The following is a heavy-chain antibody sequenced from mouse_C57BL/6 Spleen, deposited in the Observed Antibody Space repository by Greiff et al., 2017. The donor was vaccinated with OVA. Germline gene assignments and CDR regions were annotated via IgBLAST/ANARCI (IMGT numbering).Heavy chain of an antibody. Sequence: EVKVEESEGGLVQPGSSMKLSCTASGFTFSDYYMAWVRQVPEKGLEWVANINYDGSSTYYLDSLKSRFIISRDNAKNILYLQMSSLKSEDTATYYCARENYGAHYAMDYWGQGTSVTVSS. D-gene: IGHD1-1*01. V-gene: IGHV5-16*01. CDR3: ARENYGAHYAMDY. CDR1: GFTFSDYY. J-gene: IGHJ4*01. CDR2: INYDGSST.